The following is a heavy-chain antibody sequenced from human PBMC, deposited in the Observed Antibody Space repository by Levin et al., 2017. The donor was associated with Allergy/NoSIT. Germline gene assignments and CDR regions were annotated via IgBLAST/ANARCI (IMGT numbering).Heavy chain of an antibody. D-gene: IGHD4-11*01. Sequence: GESLKISCAASGFTFSDYYMSWIRQAPGKGLEWVSYISSSGSTIYYADSVKGRFTISRDNAKNSLYLQMNSLRAEDTAVYYCARERVTTRSYWYFDLWGRGTLVTVSS. CDR3: ARERVTTRSYWYFDL. CDR1: GFTFSDYY. J-gene: IGHJ2*01. V-gene: IGHV3-11*01. CDR2: ISSSGSTI.